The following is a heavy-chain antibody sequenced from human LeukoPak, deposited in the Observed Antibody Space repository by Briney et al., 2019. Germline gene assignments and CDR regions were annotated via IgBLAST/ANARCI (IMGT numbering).Heavy chain of an antibody. J-gene: IGHJ5*02. Sequence: PSETLSLTCAVSGGAFSGYYWSWIRQPPGKGLEWIAYIYYSGSTKYTPSLKSRVTISVDTSKKPFSLKMSSVTAADTAVYYCARPYYDSGGNWFDPWGQGTLVTVSS. CDR1: GGAFSGYY. CDR3: ARPYYDSGGNWFDP. D-gene: IGHD3-16*01. CDR2: IYYSGST. V-gene: IGHV4-59*01.